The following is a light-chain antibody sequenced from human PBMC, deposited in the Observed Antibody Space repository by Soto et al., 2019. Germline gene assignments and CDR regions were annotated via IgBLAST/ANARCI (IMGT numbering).Light chain of an antibody. CDR1: SSNIGARYD. Sequence: QSVLTQPPSVSGAPGQRVTIPCTGSSSNIGARYDVHWYQQLPGTAPKLLIYDNSNRPSGVPDRFSGSKSGTSASLAITGLQAEDEADYYCQSYDSSLSGSWVFGGGTKLTVL. CDR2: DNS. J-gene: IGLJ3*02. CDR3: QSYDSSLSGSWV. V-gene: IGLV1-40*01.